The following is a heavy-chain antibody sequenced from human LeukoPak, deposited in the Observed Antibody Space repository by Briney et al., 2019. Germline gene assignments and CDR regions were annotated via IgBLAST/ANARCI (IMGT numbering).Heavy chain of an antibody. V-gene: IGHV3-74*01. Sequence: GGSLRLSCAASGFTFSVYWMSWVRQAPGKGLVWVSRINTDGSNTGYADSVRGRFTISRDNAKNTLYLQMNSLRAEDTAVYYCARWGPYCSSTSCYGLGYWGQGTLVTVSS. CDR1: GFTFSVYW. D-gene: IGHD2-2*01. CDR2: INTDGSNT. J-gene: IGHJ4*02. CDR3: ARWGPYCSSTSCYGLGY.